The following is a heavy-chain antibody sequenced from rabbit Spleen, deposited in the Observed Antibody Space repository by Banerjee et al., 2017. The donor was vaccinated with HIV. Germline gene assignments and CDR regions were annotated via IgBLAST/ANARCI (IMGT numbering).Heavy chain of an antibody. CDR2: IAVGSGGFT. V-gene: IGHV1S45*01. J-gene: IGHJ6*01. CDR3: ARDTSSSFSSYGMDL. D-gene: IGHD1-1*01. Sequence: EESGGDLVKPEGSLTLTCTASGFSFSSSYWICWVRQAPGKGLEWIACIAVGSGGFTYYANWVNGRFTISSDNAQNTVDLHMNSLTAADTATYFCARDTSSSFSSYGMDLWGPGTLVTVS. CDR1: GFSFSSSYW.